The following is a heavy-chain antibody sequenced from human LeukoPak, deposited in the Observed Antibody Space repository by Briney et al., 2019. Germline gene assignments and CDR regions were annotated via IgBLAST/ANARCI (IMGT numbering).Heavy chain of an antibody. V-gene: IGHV3-13*01. CDR3: VRAKRETSTRPWTSGMDV. CDR1: GFTLSGYD. Sequence: PGGSLRLSCAASGFTLSGYDIHWVRQAMGKGLDWVSGIGSAGDKYHAGSERGRFTISRENAENFVYLQMNGLRAEDTAIYYCVRAKRETSTRPWTSGMDVWGQGTTVTVSS. CDR2: IGSAGDK. J-gene: IGHJ6*02. D-gene: IGHD6-6*01.